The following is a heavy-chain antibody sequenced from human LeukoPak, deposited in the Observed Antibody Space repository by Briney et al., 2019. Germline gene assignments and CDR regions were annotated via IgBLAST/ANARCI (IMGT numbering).Heavy chain of an antibody. Sequence: GGSLTLSCAASGFTFSAHSVNWVRQAPGRGLEWVSYINGPGDAKYYADSVQGRFTISRDNAKNSLYLQMNSLRAEDTAVYYCARDLSSSGWPRPYYYYYYYMDVWGKGTTVTVSS. V-gene: IGHV3-48*04. CDR2: INGPGDAK. J-gene: IGHJ6*03. D-gene: IGHD6-19*01. CDR3: ARDLSSSGWPRPYYYYYYYMDV. CDR1: GFTFSAHS.